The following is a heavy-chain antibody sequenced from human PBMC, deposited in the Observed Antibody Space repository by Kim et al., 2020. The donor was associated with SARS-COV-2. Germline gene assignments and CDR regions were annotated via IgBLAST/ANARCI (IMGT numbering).Heavy chain of an antibody. D-gene: IGHD3-22*01. CDR3: AKSPHYYDSSGYYPARIDH. CDR2: ISGSGGST. CDR1: GVTFSSYA. Sequence: GGSLRLSCEASGVTFSSYAMNWVRQAPGKGLEWVSAISGSGGSTYYADSVKGRFTISRDNSENTLYLQMNSLRAEDTAVYYCAKSPHYYDSSGYYPARIDHWGQGTLVTVSS. V-gene: IGHV3-23*01. J-gene: IGHJ4*02.